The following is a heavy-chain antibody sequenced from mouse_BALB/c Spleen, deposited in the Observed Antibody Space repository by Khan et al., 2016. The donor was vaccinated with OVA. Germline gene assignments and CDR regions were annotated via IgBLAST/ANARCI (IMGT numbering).Heavy chain of an antibody. CDR2: IGPGSSNT. CDR3: ARYNCDGTGCYAMDY. J-gene: IGHJ4*01. V-gene: IGHV1S41*01. CDR1: GYTFTSYW. D-gene: IGHD1-1*01. Sequence: DLVKPGPSVKLSCKASGYTFTSYWINWIKQRPGQGLEWIGRIGPGSSNTYYNEMFKGKAALTVDTSSSTAYIQLSSLSSEDSAFYVRARYNCDGTGCYAMDYWGQGTSVTVSA.